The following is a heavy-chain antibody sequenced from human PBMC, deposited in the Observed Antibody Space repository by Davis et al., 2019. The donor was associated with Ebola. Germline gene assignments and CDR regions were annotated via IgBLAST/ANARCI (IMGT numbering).Heavy chain of an antibody. D-gene: IGHD3-10*01. CDR1: GFILTNYA. CDR3: ARDRGGDYSFDY. V-gene: IGHV1-3*01. CDR2: INAGNGNT. Sequence: AASVKVSCKASGFILTNYAIHWVRQAPGQRLEWMGWINAGNGNTKYSQKFQGRVTITRDTSASTAYMELSSLRSEDTSVYYCARDRGGDYSFDYWGQGTLVTVSS. J-gene: IGHJ4*02.